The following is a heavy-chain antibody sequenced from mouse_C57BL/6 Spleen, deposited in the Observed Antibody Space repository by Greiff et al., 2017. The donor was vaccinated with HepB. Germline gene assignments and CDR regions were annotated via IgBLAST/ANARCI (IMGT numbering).Heavy chain of an antibody. Sequence: VKLLESDAELVKPGASVKISCKVSGYTFTDHTIHWMKQRPEQGLEWIGYIYPRDGSTKYNEKFKGKATLTADKSSSTAYMQLNSLTSEDSAVYFCAREDYYGSRSFAYWGQGTLVTVSA. CDR2: IYPRDGST. J-gene: IGHJ3*01. CDR3: AREDYYGSRSFAY. V-gene: IGHV1-78*01. CDR1: GYTFTDHT. D-gene: IGHD1-1*01.